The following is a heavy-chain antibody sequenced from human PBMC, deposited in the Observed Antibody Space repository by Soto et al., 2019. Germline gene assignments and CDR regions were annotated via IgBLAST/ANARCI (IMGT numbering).Heavy chain of an antibody. D-gene: IGHD3-3*01. V-gene: IGHV3-23*01. CDR1: GFAFSSYA. CDR2: ISGSTSGT. Sequence: EVQLLDSGGGLVQRGGSLRLSCAASGFAFSSYAMSWVRQAPGKGLEWVSSISGSTSGTYYADAVKGRFTISRDNSNNTLDLQMNSLSAEDTAFYYRTKDQGFTDPFDYWGQGALVTVSS. J-gene: IGHJ4*02. CDR3: TKDQGFTDPFDY.